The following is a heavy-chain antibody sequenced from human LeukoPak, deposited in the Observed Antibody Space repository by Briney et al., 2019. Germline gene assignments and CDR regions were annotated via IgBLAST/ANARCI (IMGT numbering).Heavy chain of an antibody. CDR1: GYTFTDYY. V-gene: IGHV1-69-2*01. Sequence: GATVKISCKASGYTFTDYYMHWVQQAPGKGLEWMGRVDPEDGETIYAEKFQGRVTITADTSTNTAYMELSSLRSEDTAVYYCARAGSYSSSADNWFDPWGQGTLVTVSS. CDR3: ARAGSYSSSADNWFDP. D-gene: IGHD6-13*01. CDR2: VDPEDGET. J-gene: IGHJ5*02.